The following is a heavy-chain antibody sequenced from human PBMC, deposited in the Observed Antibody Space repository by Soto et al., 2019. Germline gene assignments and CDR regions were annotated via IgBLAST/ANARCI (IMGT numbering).Heavy chain of an antibody. CDR1: GDPFSGYY. V-gene: IGHV4-34*01. CDR3: GRGKYCSTSSCNRAFDT. J-gene: IGHJ3*02. CDR2: IKQSGSA. D-gene: IGHD2-2*01. Sequence: PAKTLSLTCAFYGDPFSGYYWTWISQSPGMELECIGDIKQSGSATYSPAHKTQLTISGDTSKKQGSLSLSSVAAVDTAADYGGRGKYCSTSSCNRAFDTWGQATMVT.